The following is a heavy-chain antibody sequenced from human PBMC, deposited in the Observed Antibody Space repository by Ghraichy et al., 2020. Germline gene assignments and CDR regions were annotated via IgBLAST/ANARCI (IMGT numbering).Heavy chain of an antibody. CDR1: GFSFSAHD. J-gene: IGHJ4*02. D-gene: IGHD2-8*02. CDR3: TRAPGYWAFDY. CDR2: ITRRSDII. V-gene: IGHV3-48*01. Sequence: GGSLRLSCVASGFSFSAHDFHWVRQSPGKGLEWLSYITRRSDIIYYADFVKGRFTISRDNAKNSLYLEMDSLGAEDTALYSCTRAPGYWAFDYWGQGALVTVSS.